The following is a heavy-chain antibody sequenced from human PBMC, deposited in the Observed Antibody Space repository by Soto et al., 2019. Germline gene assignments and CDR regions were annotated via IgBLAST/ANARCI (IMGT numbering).Heavy chain of an antibody. CDR3: ARGLKDGYNCLYY. Sequence: SETQSLTCPVSGGSVSSGSYYWSWIQQPPGKGLEWIGYIYYSGSTNYNPSLKSRVTISVDTSKNQFSLKLSSVTAADTAVYYCARGLKDGYNCLYYWGQGTQVTVSS. CDR1: GGSVSSGSYY. J-gene: IGHJ4*02. D-gene: IGHD5-12*01. V-gene: IGHV4-61*01. CDR2: IYYSGST.